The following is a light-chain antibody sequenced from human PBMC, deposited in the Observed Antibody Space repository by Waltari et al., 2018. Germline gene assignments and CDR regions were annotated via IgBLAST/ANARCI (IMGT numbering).Light chain of an antibody. CDR2: DSS. V-gene: IGKV3-20*01. J-gene: IGKJ2*01. Sequence: DIVLTQSPGTLSLSPGERATLSCRASQYVGSNFLAWYQQKPGQAPRLLFYDSSNRATGIPDRFSGSGSGTDFTLTISGLEPEDFAVYYCQQYYDGRTFGQGTKLEIK. CDR3: QQYYDGRT. CDR1: QYVGSNF.